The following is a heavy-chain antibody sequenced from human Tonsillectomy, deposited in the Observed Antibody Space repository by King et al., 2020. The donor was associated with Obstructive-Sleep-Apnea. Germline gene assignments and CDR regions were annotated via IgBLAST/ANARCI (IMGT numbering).Heavy chain of an antibody. CDR2: INDRGNTI. V-gene: IGHV3-11*01. D-gene: IGHD3-10*01. CDR3: ARDRLLWFGDPGGVFDI. J-gene: IGHJ3*02. Sequence: VQLVESGGGLVKHGGSLRLSCAASGFTFDDYYMSWIRQAPGKGLEWISYINDRGNTISYADSVKGRFTISRDNAKNSLYLQMNSLRAEDTAIYYCARDRLLWFGDPGGVFDIWGQGTMVSVSS. CDR1: GFTFDDYY.